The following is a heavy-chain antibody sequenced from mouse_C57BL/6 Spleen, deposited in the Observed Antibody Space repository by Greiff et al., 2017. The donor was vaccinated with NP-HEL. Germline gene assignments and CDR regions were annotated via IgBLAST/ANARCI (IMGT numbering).Heavy chain of an antibody. Sequence: DVQLVESGEGLVKPGGSLKLSCAASGFTFSSYAMSWVRQTPEKRLEWVAYISSGGDYIYYADTVKGRFTISRDNARNTLYLQMSSLKSEDTAMYYCTRDPYDYGGMDYWGQGTSVTVSS. CDR3: TRDPYDYGGMDY. CDR2: ISSGGDYI. J-gene: IGHJ4*01. D-gene: IGHD2-4*01. CDR1: GFTFSSYA. V-gene: IGHV5-9-1*02.